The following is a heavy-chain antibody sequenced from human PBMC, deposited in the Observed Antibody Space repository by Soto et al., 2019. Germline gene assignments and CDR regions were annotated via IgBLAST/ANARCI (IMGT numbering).Heavy chain of an antibody. CDR2: PSSDGTYT. J-gene: IGHJ4*02. CDR1: GFHFSTYG. D-gene: IGHD3-22*01. CDR3: ANDVIGDDSVPKCHSFAF. V-gene: IGHV3-30*18. Sequence: GGSLRLSCEASGFHFSTYGLHWVRQAPGKGLEWVAVPSSDGTYTHYADSVKGRFTISRDNSKNAVYLHINSLRAEDTAVYFGANDVIGDDSVPKCHSFAFWGRGTGVTVGS.